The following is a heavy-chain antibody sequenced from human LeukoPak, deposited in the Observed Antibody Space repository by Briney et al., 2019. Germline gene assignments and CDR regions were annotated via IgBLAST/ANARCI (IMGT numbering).Heavy chain of an antibody. CDR1: GYSFTSYW. CDR2: IYPGDSDT. J-gene: IGHJ4*02. CDR3: ARRDYDILTGCEGPFDY. Sequence: GESLKISCKGSGYSFTSYWIGWVRQMPGKGLEWMGIIYPGDSDTRYSPSFQGQVTISADKSISTAYLQWSSLKASDTAMYYCARRDYDILTGCEGPFDYWGQGTLVTVSS. V-gene: IGHV5-51*01. D-gene: IGHD3-9*01.